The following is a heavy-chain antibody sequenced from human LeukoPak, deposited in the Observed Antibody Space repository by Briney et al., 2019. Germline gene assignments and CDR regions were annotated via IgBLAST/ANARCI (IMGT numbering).Heavy chain of an antibody. CDR3: ARARPWGADAFDI. V-gene: IGHV4-30-4*01. D-gene: IGHD3-16*01. CDR2: IYYSGST. J-gene: IGHJ3*02. Sequence: SETLSLTCTVSGGSISSGDYYWSWIRQPPGKGLEWIGYIYYSGSTYYNPSLKSRVTISVDTSKNQFSLKLSSVTAADTAVYYCARARPWGADAFDIWGQGTMVTVSS. CDR1: GGSISSGDYY.